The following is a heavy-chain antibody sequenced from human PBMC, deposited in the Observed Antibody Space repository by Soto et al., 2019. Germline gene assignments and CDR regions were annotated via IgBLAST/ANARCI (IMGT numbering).Heavy chain of an antibody. D-gene: IGHD1-26*01. CDR1: GGSISSSSYY. CDR3: ARQTWDGPYYYYYMDV. V-gene: IGHV4-39*01. Sequence: QLQLQESGPGLVKPSETLSLTCTVSGGSISSSSYYWGWIRQPPGKGLEWIGSIYYSGSTYYNPSLKSRVTISVDTSKNQFSLKLSSVTAADTAVYYCARQTWDGPYYYYYMDVWGKGTTVTVSS. J-gene: IGHJ6*03. CDR2: IYYSGST.